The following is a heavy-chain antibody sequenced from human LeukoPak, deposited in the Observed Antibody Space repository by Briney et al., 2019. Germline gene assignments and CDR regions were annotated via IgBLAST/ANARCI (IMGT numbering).Heavy chain of an antibody. CDR1: GITFSSHG. V-gene: IGHV3-30*02. Sequence: GGSLRLSCAASGITFSSHGMHWVRQAPDKGLEWVAFIRHEGNDKYYADSVKGRFTISRDNSKNTLDLQMNSLRAEDTAVYYCATIYDFWSGYPHPDAFDIWGQGTMVTVSS. J-gene: IGHJ3*02. D-gene: IGHD3-3*01. CDR3: ATIYDFWSGYPHPDAFDI. CDR2: IRHEGNDK.